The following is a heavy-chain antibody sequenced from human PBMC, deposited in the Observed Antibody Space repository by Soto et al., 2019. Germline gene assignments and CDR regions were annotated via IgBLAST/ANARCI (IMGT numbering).Heavy chain of an antibody. Sequence: GGSLRLSCAASGFTFSSYGMHWVRQAPGKGLEWVAVISYDGSNKYYADSVKGRFTISRDNSKNTLYLQMNSLRAEDTAVYYCAKASSSSVYYYYGMDVWGQGTTVTVSS. V-gene: IGHV3-30*18. J-gene: IGHJ6*02. CDR1: GFTFSSYG. CDR3: AKASSSSVYYYYGMDV. D-gene: IGHD6-6*01. CDR2: ISYDGSNK.